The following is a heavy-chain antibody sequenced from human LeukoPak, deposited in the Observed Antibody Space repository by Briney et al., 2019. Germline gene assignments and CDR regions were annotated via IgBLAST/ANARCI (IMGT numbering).Heavy chain of an antibody. CDR1: GGSVSSGSYY. Sequence: SETLSLTCTVSGGSVSSGSYYWSWIRQPPGKGLEWTGYIYYSGSTNYNPSLKSRVTISVDTSKNQFSLKLSSVTAADPAVYYCARDRGFGEFFDYWGQGTLVTVSS. J-gene: IGHJ4*02. V-gene: IGHV4-61*01. CDR3: ARDRGFGEFFDY. D-gene: IGHD3-10*01. CDR2: IYYSGST.